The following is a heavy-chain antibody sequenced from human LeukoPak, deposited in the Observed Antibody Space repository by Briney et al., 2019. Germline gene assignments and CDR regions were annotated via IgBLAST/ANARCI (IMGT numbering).Heavy chain of an antibody. CDR2: ISAYNGNT. D-gene: IGHD2-2*02. V-gene: IGHV1-18*01. Sequence: VKVSCKASGYTFTSHGIRWVRQAPGQGLEGVGWISAYNGNTNYAQKLQGRVTMTTDTSTSTAYMELRSLRSDDTAVYYCARVAIAYNAFDIWGQGTMVTVSS. CDR3: ARVAIAYNAFDI. J-gene: IGHJ3*02. CDR1: GYTFTSHG.